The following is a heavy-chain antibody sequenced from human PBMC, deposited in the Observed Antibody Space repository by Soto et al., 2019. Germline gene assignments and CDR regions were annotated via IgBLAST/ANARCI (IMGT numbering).Heavy chain of an antibody. CDR2: IYYSGST. D-gene: IGHD3-3*01. Sequence: SETLSLTCTVSGGSISNYYWSWSRQPPGKGLEWIGYIYYSGSTNYNPSLKSRVTISVDTSKNQFSLKLSSVTAADTAVYYCARGIYDFWSGYYEFNWFDPWGQGTLVTVSS. V-gene: IGHV4-59*01. CDR3: ARGIYDFWSGYYEFNWFDP. J-gene: IGHJ5*02. CDR1: GGSISNYY.